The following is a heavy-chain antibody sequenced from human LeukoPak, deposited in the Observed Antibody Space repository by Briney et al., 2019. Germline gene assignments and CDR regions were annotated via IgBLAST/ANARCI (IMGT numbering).Heavy chain of an antibody. CDR3: ARRYFDWLFEDY. Sequence: SETLSLTCAVYGRSFSGYYWSWIRQPPGKGLEWIGEINHSGSTNYNPSLKSRVTISVDTSKNQFSLKLSSVTAADTAVYYCARRYFDWLFEDYWGQGTLVTVSS. V-gene: IGHV4-34*01. CDR1: GRSFSGYY. J-gene: IGHJ4*02. CDR2: INHSGST. D-gene: IGHD3-9*01.